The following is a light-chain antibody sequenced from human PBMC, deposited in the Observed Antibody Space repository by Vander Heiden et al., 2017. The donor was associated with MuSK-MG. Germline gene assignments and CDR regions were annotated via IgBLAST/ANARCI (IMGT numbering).Light chain of an antibody. V-gene: IGKV1-5*01. CDR1: QSISSW. J-gene: IGKJ2*01. Sequence: DIQMTQSPSTLSASVGDRVTITCRASQSISSWLAWYQQKPGKAPKLLIYDASSLESGVPSRFSGSGSGTEFTLTISSLQPDDFATYYCQHENSYSYTFGQGTKMEIK. CDR3: QHENSYSYT. CDR2: DAS.